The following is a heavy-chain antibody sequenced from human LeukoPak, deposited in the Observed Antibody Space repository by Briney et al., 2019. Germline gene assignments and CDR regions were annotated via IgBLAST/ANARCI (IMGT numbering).Heavy chain of an antibody. Sequence: QSGGSLRLSCAASGFTFSSYSMNWVRQAPGKGLEWVSAISGSGGSTYYADSVKGRFTISRDNSKNTLYLQMNSLRAEDTAVYYCAKPWCSGGSCYGTGDYWGQGTLVTVSS. V-gene: IGHV3-23*01. CDR1: GFTFSSYS. J-gene: IGHJ4*02. CDR2: ISGSGGST. D-gene: IGHD2-15*01. CDR3: AKPWCSGGSCYGTGDY.